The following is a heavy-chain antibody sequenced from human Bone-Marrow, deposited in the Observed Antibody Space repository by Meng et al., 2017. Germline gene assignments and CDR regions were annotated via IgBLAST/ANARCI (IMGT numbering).Heavy chain of an antibody. J-gene: IGHJ2*01. V-gene: IGHV4-34*01. Sequence: VQLTQWGEGLLKPSETLSLTCAVYGGSFSGYYWSWIRQPPGKGLEWIGEINHSGSTNYNPSLKSRVTISVDTSKNQFSLKLSSVTAADTAVYYCARGPRRAIAAAGTGYFDLWGRGTLVTVSS. CDR3: ARGPRRAIAAAGTGYFDL. CDR1: GGSFSGYY. D-gene: IGHD6-13*01. CDR2: INHSGST.